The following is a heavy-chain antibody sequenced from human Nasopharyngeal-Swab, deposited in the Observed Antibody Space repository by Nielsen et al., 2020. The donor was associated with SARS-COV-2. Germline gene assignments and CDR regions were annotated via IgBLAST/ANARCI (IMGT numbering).Heavy chain of an antibody. CDR3: AKEDLDY. J-gene: IGHJ4*02. CDR2: ISYDGSNK. V-gene: IGHV3-30*18. CDR1: GFTFSSYS. Sequence: GESLKISCAASGFTFSSYSMNWVRQAPGKGLEWVAVISYDGSNKYYADSVKGRFTISRDNSKNTLYLQMNSLRAEDTAVYYCAKEDLDYWGQGTLVTVSS.